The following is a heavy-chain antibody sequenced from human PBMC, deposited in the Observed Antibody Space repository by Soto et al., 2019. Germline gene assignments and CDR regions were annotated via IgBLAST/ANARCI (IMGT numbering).Heavy chain of an antibody. Sequence: ASETLSLTCTVSGGSISSYYWSWIRQPAGKGLEWIGRIYTSGSTNDNPSLKSRVTISVATSKNQSSLKLNPVTAADTAVYYCARVGKTRRYYYDSSDHPYSLDYWGQGALVTVSS. CDR1: GGSISSYY. J-gene: IGHJ4*02. CDR3: ARVGKTRRYYYDSSDHPYSLDY. D-gene: IGHD3-22*01. CDR2: IYTSGST. V-gene: IGHV4-4*07.